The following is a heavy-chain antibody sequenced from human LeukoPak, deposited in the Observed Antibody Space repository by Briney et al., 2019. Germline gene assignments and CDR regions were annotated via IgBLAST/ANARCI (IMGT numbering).Heavy chain of an antibody. V-gene: IGHV3-23*01. D-gene: IGHD3-9*01. J-gene: IGHJ4*02. Sequence: GGSLRLSCAASGFTLSNYAMSWVRQAPGKGLEWVSAITGSGGNTYYADSVKGRFTISRDNSKNTVFLQMNSLRAEDTAVYYCAKWGDYDVLTGYVSDYWGRGTLVTVSS. CDR2: ITGSGGNT. CDR3: AKWGDYDVLTGYVSDY. CDR1: GFTLSNYA.